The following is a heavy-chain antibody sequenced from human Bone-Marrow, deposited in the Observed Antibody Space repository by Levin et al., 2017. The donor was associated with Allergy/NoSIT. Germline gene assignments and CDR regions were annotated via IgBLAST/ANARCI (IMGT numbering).Heavy chain of an antibody. J-gene: IGHJ4*02. CDR3: ARLDFNYGSYY. CDR1: GFTVSNNY. V-gene: IGHV3-66*04. CDR2: IYRGGGT. D-gene: IGHD3-10*01. Sequence: LSLTCAVSGFTVSNNYMSWVRQAPGKGLEWVSIIYRGGGTFYADSVKARFTISRDNSKNTVYLQMNSLRAEDTAVYYCARLDFNYGSYYWGQGTLVTVSS.